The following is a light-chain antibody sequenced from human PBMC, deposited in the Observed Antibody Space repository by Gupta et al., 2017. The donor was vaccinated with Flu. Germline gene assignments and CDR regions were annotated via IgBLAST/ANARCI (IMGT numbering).Light chain of an antibody. CDR2: ELT. V-gene: IGLV2-8*01. CDR1: SSDVGTYNL. J-gene: IGLJ1*01. CDR3: SSYTGSNNPYV. Sequence: QSALTQPPSASGSPGQSVTISCTGTSSDVGTYNLVSWYQQHPGKAPRLMIYELTKRPSGVPDRFSGSKSGNTASLTVSGLQAEDEADYYCSSYTGSNNPYVFGTGTKVTVL.